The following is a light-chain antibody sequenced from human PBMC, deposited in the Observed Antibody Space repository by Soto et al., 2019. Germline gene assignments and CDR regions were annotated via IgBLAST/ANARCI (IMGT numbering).Light chain of an antibody. CDR3: QQRTNWTWT. CDR1: QRVANY. J-gene: IGKJ1*01. V-gene: IGKV3-11*01. Sequence: EIVLTQSPATLSLSPGERATLSXRASQRVANYFSWYQQKTGXTPRXXXYDXSSRATGIPARLSGSGSGTDFALTISSLEPEDSAAYYCQQRTNWTWTFGQGTKVDIK. CDR2: DXS.